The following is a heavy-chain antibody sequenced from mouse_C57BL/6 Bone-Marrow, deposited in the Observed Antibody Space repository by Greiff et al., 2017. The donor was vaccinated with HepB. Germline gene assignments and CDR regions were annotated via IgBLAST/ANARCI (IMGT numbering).Heavy chain of an antibody. Sequence: QVQLKESGAELVRPGTSVKMSCKASGYTFTNYWIGWAKQRPGHGLEWIGDIYPGGGYTNYNEKFKGKATLTVDKSSSTAYMQFSSLTSEDSAIYYCARGGVTTLFFDYWGQGTSVTVSS. CDR2: IYPGGGYT. CDR3: ARGGVTTLFFDY. J-gene: IGHJ4*01. CDR1: GYTFTNYW. V-gene: IGHV1-63*01. D-gene: IGHD2-2*01.